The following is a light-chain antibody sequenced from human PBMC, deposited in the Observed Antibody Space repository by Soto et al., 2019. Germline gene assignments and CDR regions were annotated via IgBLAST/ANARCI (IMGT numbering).Light chain of an antibody. CDR3: QSYDSSLSGQGV. CDR1: SSNIGAGYD. Sequence: QSVLTQPPSVSGAPGQRVTISCTGSSSNIGAGYDVHWYQQLPGTAPKLLIYGNNNRPSGVPDRFSGSKSGTSASLAITGLQAEDEADYYCQSYDSSLSGQGVFGGGTKVTVL. CDR2: GNN. V-gene: IGLV1-40*01. J-gene: IGLJ2*01.